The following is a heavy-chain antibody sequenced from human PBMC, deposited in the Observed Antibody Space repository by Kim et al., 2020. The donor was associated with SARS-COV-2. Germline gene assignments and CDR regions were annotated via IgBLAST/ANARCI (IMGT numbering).Heavy chain of an antibody. Sequence: GGSLRLSCAASGFSFSSSWMHWVRQAPGKGLVWVSSINSDGSATTSADSVKGRFTISRDNAKNTLYLQMNSLRAEDTAVYFCARDAYYALAVWSQWTTVT. CDR1: GFSFSSSW. CDR2: INSDGSAT. CDR3: ARDAYYALAV. J-gene: IGHJ6*02. V-gene: IGHV3-74*01.